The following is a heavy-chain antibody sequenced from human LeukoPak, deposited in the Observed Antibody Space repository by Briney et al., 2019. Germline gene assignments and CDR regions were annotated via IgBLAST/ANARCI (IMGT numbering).Heavy chain of an antibody. Sequence: GESLKISCKGSGYSFTSYWISWVRQMPGKGLEWMGRIDPSDSYTNYSPSFQGHVTISADKSMSTAYLQWSSLKASDTAMYYCARPRSSIAARSTDHDAFDIWGQGTMVTVSS. J-gene: IGHJ3*02. V-gene: IGHV5-10-1*01. CDR1: GYSFTSYW. CDR3: ARPRSSIAARSTDHDAFDI. D-gene: IGHD6-6*01. CDR2: IDPSDSYT.